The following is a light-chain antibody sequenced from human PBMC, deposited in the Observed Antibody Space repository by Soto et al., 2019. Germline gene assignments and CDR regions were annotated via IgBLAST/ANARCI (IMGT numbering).Light chain of an antibody. J-gene: IGLJ1*01. CDR2: EVT. CDR3: SSYAGSDVFV. Sequence: QSALTQPPSASGSPGQSVSISFTGTSSDVGGYNYVSWYQQHPGKAPKLMIYEVTKRPSGVPDRFSGSKSGNTASLTVSGLQAEDEADYYCSSYAGSDVFVFGTGTKLTVL. V-gene: IGLV2-8*01. CDR1: SSDVGGYNY.